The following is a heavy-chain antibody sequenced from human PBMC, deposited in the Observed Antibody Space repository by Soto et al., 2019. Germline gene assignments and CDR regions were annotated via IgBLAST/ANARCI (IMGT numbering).Heavy chain of an antibody. CDR1: VFTFTCYW. CDR3: AREGGDLNWFDP. Sequence: GSLRLYCAASVFTFTCYWRSWVRQAPGKGLEWVSYISSSSSTIYYADSVKGRFTISRDNAKNSLYLQMNSLRAEDTAVYYCAREGGDLNWFDPWGQGTLVTVSS. CDR2: ISSSSSTI. J-gene: IGHJ5*02. D-gene: IGHD4-17*01. V-gene: IGHV3-48*01.